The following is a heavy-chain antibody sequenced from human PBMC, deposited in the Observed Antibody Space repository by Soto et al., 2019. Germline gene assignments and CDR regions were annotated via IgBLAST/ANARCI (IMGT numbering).Heavy chain of an antibody. CDR1: GGSISSGDYY. D-gene: IGHD4-17*01. CDR2: IYYSGST. Sequence: QVQLQESGPGLVKPSQTLSLTCTVSGGSISSGDYYWSWIRKPPGKGLEWIGYIYYSGSTYYNPSLKSRVTISVDTSKNQFSLKLSSVTAADTAVYYCARGSDDYGGNSVFDYWGQGTLVTVSS. CDR3: ARGSDDYGGNSVFDY. V-gene: IGHV4-30-4*01. J-gene: IGHJ4*02.